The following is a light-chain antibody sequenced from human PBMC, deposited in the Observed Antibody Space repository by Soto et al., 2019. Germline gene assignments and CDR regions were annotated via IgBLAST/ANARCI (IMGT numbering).Light chain of an antibody. V-gene: IGKV1-39*01. CDR2: AAS. CDR3: QQSFSTTPT. CDR1: QAVTYY. Sequence: DIQLTQSPSSLSASIGDRVTITCRASQAVTYYLNWYQQKQGKAPKLLIYAASNLQSGVPSRFSASGSGTDFTLTISSLQPEDFATYFCQQSFSTTPTFGQGTKVDIK. J-gene: IGKJ1*01.